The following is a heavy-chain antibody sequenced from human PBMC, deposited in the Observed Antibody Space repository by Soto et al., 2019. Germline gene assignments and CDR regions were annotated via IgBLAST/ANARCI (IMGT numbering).Heavy chain of an antibody. Sequence: GGSLRLSCVASGFTFSGVYMSWIRQAPGKGPEYISYISGTTADTNYADSVRGRFTVSRDNAGNSLYLHMSSLRAEDTAIYYCSQYARGGPSWGQGTLVTVSS. V-gene: IGHV3-11*06. J-gene: IGHJ1*01. CDR2: ISGTTADT. D-gene: IGHD3-10*01. CDR1: GFTFSGVY. CDR3: SQYARGGPS.